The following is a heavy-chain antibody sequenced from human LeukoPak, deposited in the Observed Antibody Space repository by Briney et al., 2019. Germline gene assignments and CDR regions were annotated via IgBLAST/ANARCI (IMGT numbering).Heavy chain of an antibody. D-gene: IGHD3-22*01. CDR3: ARAPPMIGVWFGP. V-gene: IGHV1-8*01. CDR1: GYTFTSYD. Sequence: GASVRVSCKASGYTFTSYDINWVRQAPGQGLEWMGWMNPNSGNTGYAQKFQGRVTMTRNTSISTAYMELSSLRSEDTAVYYCARAPPMIGVWFGPWGQGTLVTVPS. J-gene: IGHJ5*02. CDR2: MNPNSGNT.